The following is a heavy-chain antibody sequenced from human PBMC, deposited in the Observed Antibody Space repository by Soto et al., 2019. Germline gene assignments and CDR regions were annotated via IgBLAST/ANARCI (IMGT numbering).Heavy chain of an antibody. CDR2: ISAYNGNT. CDR1: GYTFATSG. V-gene: IGHV1-18*01. Sequence: QVKLVQSGTEVKKPGASMKVSCKASGYTFATSGISWVRQAPGQGLEWMGWISAYNGNTNYEQKLQDRVTMTTDTSTSTAYLELRSLRSDDTAVYYCAIAGHYYDSSGYANWGQGTLVTVSS. CDR3: AIAGHYYDSSGYAN. J-gene: IGHJ4*02. D-gene: IGHD3-22*01.